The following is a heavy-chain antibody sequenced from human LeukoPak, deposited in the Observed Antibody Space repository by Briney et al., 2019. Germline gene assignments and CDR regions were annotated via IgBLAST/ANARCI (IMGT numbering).Heavy chain of an antibody. D-gene: IGHD4-11*01. V-gene: IGHV3-23*01. CDR2: ISPGGGTT. CDR3: TKVRSGSSNWALRVFDY. CDR1: GFTFDDYG. Sequence: GGSLRLSCAASGFTFDDYGMSWVRQAPGKGLEWVSTISPGGGTTYYAESMKGRFTISRDNSKSTLYLEMNSLRVEDTAVYYCTKVRSGSSNWALRVFDYWGQGALVTVSS. J-gene: IGHJ4*02.